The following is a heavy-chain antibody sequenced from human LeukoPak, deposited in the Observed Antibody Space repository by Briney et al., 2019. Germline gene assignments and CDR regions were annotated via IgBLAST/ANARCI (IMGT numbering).Heavy chain of an antibody. J-gene: IGHJ6*02. D-gene: IGHD4-17*01. V-gene: IGHV4-39*07. CDR1: GGSISSSSYY. CDR3: ARTPFTVYYYGMDV. CDR2: IYYSGST. Sequence: SETLSLTCTVSGGSISSSSYYWGWIRQPPGKGLEWIGSIYYSGSTYYNPSLKSRVTISVDTSKNQFSLKLSSVTAADTAVYYCARTPFTVYYYGMDVWGQGTTVTVSS.